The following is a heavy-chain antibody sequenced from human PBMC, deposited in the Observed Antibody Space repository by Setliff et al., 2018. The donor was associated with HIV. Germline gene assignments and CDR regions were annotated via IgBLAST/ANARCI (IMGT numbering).Heavy chain of an antibody. J-gene: IGHJ4*02. CDR1: GFTLSPFA. Sequence: GGSLRLSCAASGFTLSPFAIHWVRQAPGKGLEWVTAMSHDDTSKFYADSVKGRFTISRDNSKNTLYLQMNRLRAEDTAIYYCAKGFSRIVAVLSDYWGLGTLVTVSS. V-gene: IGHV3-30-3*02. CDR3: AKGFSRIVAVLSDY. CDR2: MSHDDTSK. D-gene: IGHD3-22*01.